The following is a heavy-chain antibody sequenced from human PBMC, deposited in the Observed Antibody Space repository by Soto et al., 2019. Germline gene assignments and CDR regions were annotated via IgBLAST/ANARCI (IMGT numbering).Heavy chain of an antibody. Sequence: ASVKVSCKASGYTFTSYYMHWVRQAPGQGLEWMGIINPSGGNTKYSQKFQGRVTITRDTSASTAYMELSSLRSEDTAVYYCARGGKLRFLEWPRDDAFDIWGQGTMVTVSS. CDR3: ARGGKLRFLEWPRDDAFDI. J-gene: IGHJ3*02. V-gene: IGHV1-46*01. CDR2: INPSGGNT. D-gene: IGHD3-3*01. CDR1: GYTFTSYY.